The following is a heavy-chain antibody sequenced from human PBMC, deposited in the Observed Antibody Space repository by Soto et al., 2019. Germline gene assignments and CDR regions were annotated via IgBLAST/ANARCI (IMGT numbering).Heavy chain of an antibody. Sequence: ASVKVSCQASGYTFTGYYMHWVRQAPGQGLAWMGWINPNSGGTNYAQKFQGRVTMTRDTSISTAYMELSRLRSDDTAVYYCARGGVQLERLYYYYGMDVWGQGTTVTGSS. CDR3: ARGGVQLERLYYYYGMDV. CDR2: INPNSGGT. V-gene: IGHV1-2*02. J-gene: IGHJ6*02. D-gene: IGHD1-1*01. CDR1: GYTFTGYY.